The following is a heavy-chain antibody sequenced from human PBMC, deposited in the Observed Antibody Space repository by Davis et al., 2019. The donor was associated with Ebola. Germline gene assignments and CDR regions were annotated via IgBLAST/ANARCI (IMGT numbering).Heavy chain of an antibody. J-gene: IGHJ4*02. V-gene: IGHV1-3*01. D-gene: IGHD6-13*01. CDR2: IKAGNGNT. CDR3: ARDNVKAAAVDY. Sequence: ASVKVSCKASGYTFTSYAMHWVRQAPGQRLEWMGWIKAGNGNTKYSQKLQGRVTMTTDTSTSTAYMELRSLRSDDTAVYYCARDNVKAAAVDYWGQGTLVTVSS. CDR1: GYTFTSYA.